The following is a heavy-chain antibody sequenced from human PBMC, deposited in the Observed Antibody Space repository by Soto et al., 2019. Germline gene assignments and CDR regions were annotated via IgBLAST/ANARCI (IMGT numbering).Heavy chain of an antibody. CDR2: VYYTGST. CDR3: ARHPTPTELHAYATHCFGY. Sequence: QLQLQESGPGLVKPSETLSLTCTVSGVSITSTYSYWGWIRQPPGKGLEWIGSVYYTGSTNYKPALERRVTSSVGPSNKQFSLILNSVTAADTAVYFCARHPTPTELHAYATHCFGYWGQGTLITVSS. J-gene: IGHJ4*02. V-gene: IGHV4-39*01. CDR1: GVSITSTYSY. D-gene: IGHD2-21*01.